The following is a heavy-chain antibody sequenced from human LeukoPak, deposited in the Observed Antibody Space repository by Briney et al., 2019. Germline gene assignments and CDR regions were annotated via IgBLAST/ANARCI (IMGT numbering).Heavy chain of an antibody. V-gene: IGHV5-51*01. D-gene: IGHD3-10*01. J-gene: IGHJ3*01. Sequence: KSGGSLEISCQCSGYLFTSYWIAWVRQRPGKGLEWMGIIYPGDSDTRYSPSFQGRVTISADKSINTAYLLWSSLQASDTATYYCARQDASGTYDAFDVWGQGTVVTV. CDR3: ARQDASGTYDAFDV. CDR1: GYLFTSYW. CDR2: IYPGDSDT.